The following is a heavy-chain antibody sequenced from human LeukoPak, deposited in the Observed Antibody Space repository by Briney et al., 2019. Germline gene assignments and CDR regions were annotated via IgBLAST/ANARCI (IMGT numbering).Heavy chain of an antibody. V-gene: IGHV7-4-1*02. CDR1: GYTFNTYG. J-gene: IGHJ3*02. CDR3: ARVTVSLDI. Sequence: ASVKVPCKASGYTFNTYGMNWVRQAPGQGLEWMGWINTNTGNPTYAQGFTGRFVFSLDTSVSTAYLQISSLKAEDTAVYYCARVTVSLDIWGQGTMVTVSS. D-gene: IGHD4-17*01. CDR2: INTNTGNP.